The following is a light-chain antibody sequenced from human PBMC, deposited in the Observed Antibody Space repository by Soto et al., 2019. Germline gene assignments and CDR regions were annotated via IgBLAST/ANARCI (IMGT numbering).Light chain of an antibody. CDR1: SSNIGSNT. CDR3: EAWDDSLNGQGV. CDR2: SNN. J-gene: IGLJ1*01. Sequence: QSVLTQPPSASGTPGQRVTISCSGSSSNIGSNTVNWYQQLPGTAPKLLIYSNNQRPSGVPDRFSGSKSGTSASLAISGLQSEDEADYYCEAWDDSLNGQGVFGTGTKVTVL. V-gene: IGLV1-44*01.